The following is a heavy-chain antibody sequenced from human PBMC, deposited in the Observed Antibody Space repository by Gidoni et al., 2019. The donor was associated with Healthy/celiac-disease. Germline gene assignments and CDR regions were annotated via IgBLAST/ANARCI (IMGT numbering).Heavy chain of an antibody. Sequence: QVQLQQWGAGLLKPSETLSLTCAVYGWSFSGYFWSWIRQPPGKGLEWIGEINHSGSPNYNPSLKSRVTISVDTSKNQFSLKLSSVTAADTAVYYCARMRSGLWIRLSQYYFDYWGQGTLVTVSS. CDR1: GWSFSGYF. CDR3: ARMRSGLWIRLSQYYFDY. D-gene: IGHD5-18*01. CDR2: INHSGSP. J-gene: IGHJ4*02. V-gene: IGHV4-34*01.